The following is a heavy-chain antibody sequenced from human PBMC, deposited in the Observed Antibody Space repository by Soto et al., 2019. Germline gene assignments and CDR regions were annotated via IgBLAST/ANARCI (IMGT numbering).Heavy chain of an antibody. Sequence: EVQLVESGGGLVQPGGSLRLSCAVSGFTFGSYWMNWVRLIPGKGLEWVAYIKPDGSATYYVDSVKGRFTISRDNAKNSLYLHMNSLRVEDTSVYYCARAGYCGPGCYYYFDYGGQGTLVTVSS. CDR1: GFTFGSYW. CDR2: IKPDGSAT. D-gene: IGHD2-21*02. CDR3: ARAGYCGPGCYYYFDY. J-gene: IGHJ4*02. V-gene: IGHV3-7*01.